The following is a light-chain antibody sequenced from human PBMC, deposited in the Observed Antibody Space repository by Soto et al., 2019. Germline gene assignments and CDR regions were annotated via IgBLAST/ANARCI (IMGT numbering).Light chain of an antibody. J-gene: IGKJ1*01. V-gene: IGKV3-15*01. Sequence: EIVMTQSPATLSVSPGERATLSCRASQSVSSNLAWYQQKPGQVPRLLIYGASTRATGIPARFRGSGSGTEFTLTISSLQSEDFAVYYCQQYNNWPRTFGQGTKVDIK. CDR1: QSVSSN. CDR3: QQYNNWPRT. CDR2: GAS.